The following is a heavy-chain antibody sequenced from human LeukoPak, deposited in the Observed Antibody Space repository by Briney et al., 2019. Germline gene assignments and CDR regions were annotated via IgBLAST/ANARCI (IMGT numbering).Heavy chain of an antibody. V-gene: IGHV1-69*13. CDR1: GGTFSSYA. CDR2: IIPIFGTA. Sequence: ASVTVSCKASGGTFSSYAISWVRQSPGQGLEWMGGIIPIFGTANYAQKFQGRVTITADESTSTAYMELSSLRSEDTAVYYCARDHHYSSSWYQAEYFQHWGQGTLVTVSS. J-gene: IGHJ1*01. D-gene: IGHD6-13*01. CDR3: ARDHHYSSSWYQAEYFQH.